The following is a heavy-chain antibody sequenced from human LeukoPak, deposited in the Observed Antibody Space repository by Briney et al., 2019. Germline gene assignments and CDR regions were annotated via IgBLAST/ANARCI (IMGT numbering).Heavy chain of an antibody. J-gene: IGHJ4*02. V-gene: IGHV4-34*01. CDR3: ARGVDTYYDFRSGYSRGLTFDY. CDR2: INHSGST. Sequence: SETLSLTCAVYGGSFSGYYWSWIRQPPGKGLEWIGEINHSGSTNYNPSLKSRVTISVDTSKNQFSLKLSSVTAADTAVYYCARGVDTYYDFRSGYSRGLTFDYWGQGTLVTVSS. D-gene: IGHD3-3*01. CDR1: GGSFSGYY.